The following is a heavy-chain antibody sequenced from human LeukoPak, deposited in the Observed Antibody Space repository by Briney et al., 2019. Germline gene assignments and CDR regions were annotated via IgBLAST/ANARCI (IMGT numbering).Heavy chain of an antibody. Sequence: GGSLRLSCAASGFTFSSFGMHSVRQAPGKGLEWVAVIWVDGNSKYYADSVKGRFTISRDNSKNTLYLQMNSLRAEDTAVYYCVKLRGLGVVPGDTWGLGTLVTVSS. CDR1: GFTFSSFG. CDR3: VKLRGLGVVPGDT. CDR2: IWVDGNSK. V-gene: IGHV3-33*03. J-gene: IGHJ5*02. D-gene: IGHD2-2*01.